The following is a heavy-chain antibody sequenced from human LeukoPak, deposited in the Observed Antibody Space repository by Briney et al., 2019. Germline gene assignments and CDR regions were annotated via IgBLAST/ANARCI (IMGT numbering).Heavy chain of an antibody. J-gene: IGHJ6*03. CDR1: GGSISSYY. D-gene: IGHD3-3*01. CDR3: ARVNYDFWSGYYNGDYYYCYYMDV. V-gene: IGHV4-59*01. Sequence: SETLSLTCTVSGGSISSYYWSWIRQPPGKGLEWIGYIYYSGSTNYNPSLKSRVTISVDTSKNQFSLKLSSVTAADTAVYYCARVNYDFWSGYYNGDYYYCYYMDVWGKGTTVTVTS. CDR2: IYYSGST.